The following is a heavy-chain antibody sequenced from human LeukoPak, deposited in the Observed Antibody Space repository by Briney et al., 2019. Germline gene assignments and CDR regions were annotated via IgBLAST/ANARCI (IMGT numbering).Heavy chain of an antibody. CDR1: GGSISSGSYY. D-gene: IGHD5-12*01. V-gene: IGHV4-61*02. CDR3: ARDWQLDIVATIHYFDY. Sequence: PSQTLSLTRTVSGGSISSGSYYWRWIRQPAGKGLEWIGRIYTSGSTNYNPSLKSRVTISVDTSKNQFSLKLSSVTAADTAVYYCARDWQLDIVATIHYFDYWGQGTLVTVSS. CDR2: IYTSGST. J-gene: IGHJ4*02.